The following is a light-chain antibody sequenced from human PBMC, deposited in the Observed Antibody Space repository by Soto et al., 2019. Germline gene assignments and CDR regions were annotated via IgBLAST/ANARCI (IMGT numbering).Light chain of an antibody. Sequence: EIVVTQSPATRSVSPGERATLSCRASQSVSGSFACYQQNTGQAPRLLLFGASTRATGIPARFSGSGSGTEFTLTISSLESEDFAIYYCQQYDNWPLTFGQGTLRA. CDR2: GAS. J-gene: IGKJ5*01. CDR3: QQYDNWPLT. V-gene: IGKV3-15*01. CDR1: QSVSGS.